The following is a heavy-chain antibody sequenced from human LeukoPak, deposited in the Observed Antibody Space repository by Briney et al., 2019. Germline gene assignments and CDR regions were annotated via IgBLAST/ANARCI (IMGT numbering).Heavy chain of an antibody. D-gene: IGHD3-22*01. J-gene: IGHJ1*01. CDR3: ARVVQSTDSSGLYLPEYFQH. CDR1: GFTFGSYW. Sequence: PGGSLRLSCAASGFTFGSYWMTWVRQAPGKGLEWIGYIYYSGSTNYKSSLKSRVTISVDTSKNQFSLKLSSVTAADTAVYYCARVVQSTDSSGLYLPEYFQHWGQGTLVTVSS. V-gene: IGHV4-59*08. CDR2: IYYSGST.